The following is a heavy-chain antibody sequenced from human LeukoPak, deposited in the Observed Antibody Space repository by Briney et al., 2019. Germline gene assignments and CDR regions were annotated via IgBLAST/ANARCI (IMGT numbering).Heavy chain of an antibody. J-gene: IGHJ4*02. CDR2: ITSTSNYI. D-gene: IGHD3-16*01. Sequence: GGSLRLPCTAYGFTFSDYSRNWVRQAPGRGLEWVSSITSTSNYIYYADSVKGRFTISRDDAKNSLYLQMNSLRAEDTAVYYCARDNYGYFVYWGQRTLVTVSS. CDR3: ARDNYGYFVY. V-gene: IGHV3-21*01. CDR1: GFTFSDYS.